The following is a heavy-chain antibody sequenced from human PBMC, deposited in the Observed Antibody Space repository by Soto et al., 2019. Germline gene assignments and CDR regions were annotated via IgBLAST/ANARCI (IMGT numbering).Heavy chain of an antibody. CDR3: AKDRRIQLWFKGYFDY. CDR1: GFTFSSYA. J-gene: IGHJ4*02. D-gene: IGHD5-18*01. V-gene: IGHV3-9*01. CDR2: ISWNSGSI. Sequence: EVQLLESGGGLVQPGGSLRLSCAASGFTFSSYAMSWVRQAPGKGLEWVSGISWNSGSIGYADSVKGRFTISRDNAKNSLYLQMNSLRAEDTALYYCAKDRRIQLWFKGYFDYWGQGTLVTVSS.